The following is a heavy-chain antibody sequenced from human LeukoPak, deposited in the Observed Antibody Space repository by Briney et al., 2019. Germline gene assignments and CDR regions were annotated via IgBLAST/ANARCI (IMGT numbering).Heavy chain of an antibody. CDR1: GGSFSSYY. CDR3: VSGYRYGFGY. J-gene: IGHJ4*02. Sequence: SETLSLTCTVSGGSFSSYYWSWIRQPAGKGLEWIGRVYTSGNTNYNPSLTSRVTMSLHTSKNQLSLKLSSVTAADTAIYYCVSGYRYGFGYWGQGTLVTVSS. V-gene: IGHV4-4*07. D-gene: IGHD5-18*01. CDR2: VYTSGNT.